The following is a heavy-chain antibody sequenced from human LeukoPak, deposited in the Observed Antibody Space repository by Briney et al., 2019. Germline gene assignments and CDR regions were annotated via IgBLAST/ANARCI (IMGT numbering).Heavy chain of an antibody. Sequence: GASVKVFCKASGGTFSSYAISWVRQAPGQGLEWMGRIIPIFGIANYAQKFQGRVTITADKSTSTAYMELSSLRSEDTAVYYCARGSSSWFNWFDPWGQGTLVTVSS. CDR3: ARGSSSWFNWFDP. V-gene: IGHV1-69*04. CDR2: IIPIFGIA. CDR1: GGTFSSYA. J-gene: IGHJ5*02. D-gene: IGHD6-13*01.